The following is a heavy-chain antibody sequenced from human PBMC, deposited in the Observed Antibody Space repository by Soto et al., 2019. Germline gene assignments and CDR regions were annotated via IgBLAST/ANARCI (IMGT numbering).Heavy chain of an antibody. V-gene: IGHV4-34*01. Sequence: SETLSLTCAVYGGSFSGYYWSWIRQPPGKGLEWIGEINHSGSTNYNPSLKSRVTISVDTSKNQFSLKLSSVTDADTAVYYCARSPTYDSNDYWGQGTLVTVSS. CDR3: ARSPTYDSNDY. D-gene: IGHD3-22*01. CDR1: GGSFSGYY. J-gene: IGHJ4*02. CDR2: INHSGST.